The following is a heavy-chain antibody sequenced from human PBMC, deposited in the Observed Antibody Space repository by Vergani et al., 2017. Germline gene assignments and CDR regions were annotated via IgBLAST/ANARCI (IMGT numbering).Heavy chain of an antibody. Sequence: QVQLVQSGAEVKKPGASVKVSCKASGYTFTSYGISWVRQATGQGLEWMGWISAYNGNTNYAQKLQGRVTMTTDKSTGTGYMELRSLRSDDTAVYYCARVADCSSTSCRYYYYMDVWGKGTTVTVSS. D-gene: IGHD2-2*01. CDR1: GYTFTSYG. J-gene: IGHJ6*03. CDR2: ISAYNGNT. V-gene: IGHV1-18*01. CDR3: ARVADCSSTSCRYYYYMDV.